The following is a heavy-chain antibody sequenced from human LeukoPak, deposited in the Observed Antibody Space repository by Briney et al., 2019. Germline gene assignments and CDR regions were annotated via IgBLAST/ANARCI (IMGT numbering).Heavy chain of an antibody. D-gene: IGHD2-2*03. V-gene: IGHV1-8*03. J-gene: IGHJ6*03. CDR2: MNPNSGNT. CDR3: ARVGIVVVPAAPYYYYMDV. CDR1: GYTFTSYD. Sequence: ASVKVSCKASGYTFTSYDINWVRQATGQGLEWMGWMNPNSGNTGYAQKFQGRVTITRNTSISTAYMELSSLRSEDTAVYYCARVGIVVVPAAPYYYYMDVWGKGTTVTVSS.